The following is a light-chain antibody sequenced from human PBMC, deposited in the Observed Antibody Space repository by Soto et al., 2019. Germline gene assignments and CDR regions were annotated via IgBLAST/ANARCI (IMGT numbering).Light chain of an antibody. CDR3: GTWDSILSAGDVV. CDR2: DNN. V-gene: IGLV1-51*01. J-gene: IGLJ2*01. Sequence: QSVLTQPPSVSAAPGRRVTISCSGTSSNIGNNYVSWYQQLPGTAPKLLISDNNKRPSGIPDRFSASKSGASATLAITGLQTGDEADYYCGTWDSILSAGDVVFGGGTKLTVL. CDR1: SSNIGNNY.